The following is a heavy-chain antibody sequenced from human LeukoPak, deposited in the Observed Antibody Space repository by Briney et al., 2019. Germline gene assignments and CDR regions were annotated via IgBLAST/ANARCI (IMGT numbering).Heavy chain of an antibody. V-gene: IGHV3-21*01. CDR3: ARDLRGSGSYHYYYYGMDV. Sequence: GGSLRLSCAASGFTFSSYIMNWVRQAPGKGLEWVSSIISISNYRYYADSVKGRFTISRDNAKNSLYLQMNSLRAEDTAVYYCARDLRGSGSYHYYYYGMDVWGQGTRVTVSS. CDR2: IISISNYR. D-gene: IGHD3-10*01. J-gene: IGHJ6*02. CDR1: GFTFSSYI.